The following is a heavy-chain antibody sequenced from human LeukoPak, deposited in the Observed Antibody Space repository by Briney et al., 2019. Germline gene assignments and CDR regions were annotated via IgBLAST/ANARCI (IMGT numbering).Heavy chain of an antibody. D-gene: IGHD3-3*01. CDR3: ARGGSITIFGVVSLPDF. J-gene: IGHJ4*02. V-gene: IGHV3-20*04. CDR1: GFTFDDYG. CDR2: IKWNGGDT. Sequence: PGGSLRLSCAASGFTFDDYGMSWVRQAPGKGLEWVSGIKWNGGDTGYADSVEGRFTISRDNAKNSLYLQMNSLRAEDTALYYCARGGSITIFGVVSLPDFWGQGTLVTVSS.